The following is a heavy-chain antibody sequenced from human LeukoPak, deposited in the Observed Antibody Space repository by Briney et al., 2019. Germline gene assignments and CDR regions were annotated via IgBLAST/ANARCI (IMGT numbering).Heavy chain of an antibody. V-gene: IGHV4-39*01. Sequence: SETLSLTCAVSGDSVGNSACYWDWSRQPPGKGLEWIGNIYFDETTRYSPSLRSRVTMSLDKSKNQFSLKLTSVTAADTAVYYCARRYYYGSGSPEYWGQGTQVTVSS. CDR3: ARRYYYGSGSPEY. CDR1: GDSVGNSACY. D-gene: IGHD3-10*01. J-gene: IGHJ4*02. CDR2: IYFDETT.